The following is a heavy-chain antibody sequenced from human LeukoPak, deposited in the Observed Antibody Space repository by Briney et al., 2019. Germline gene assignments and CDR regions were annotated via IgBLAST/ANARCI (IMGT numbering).Heavy chain of an antibody. Sequence: SETLSLTCTVSGGSISRGGYYWSWIRQHPGKGLEWIGYIYDSGSTYYSPSLKSRVIISADTSKNQFSLRLSSVTAADTAVYYCARDLDGTNHFDYWGQGTLVTVSS. CDR2: IYDSGST. J-gene: IGHJ4*02. D-gene: IGHD2-8*01. CDR3: ARDLDGTNHFDY. V-gene: IGHV4-31*03. CDR1: GGSISRGGYY.